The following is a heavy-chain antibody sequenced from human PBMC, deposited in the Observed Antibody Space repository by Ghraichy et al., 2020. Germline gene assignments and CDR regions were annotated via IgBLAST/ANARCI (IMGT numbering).Heavy chain of an antibody. CDR2: MNPNSGNT. J-gene: IGHJ4*02. V-gene: IGHV1-8*01. D-gene: IGHD3-10*01. CDR3: ARSRMGSGSYHDY. CDR1: GYTFTSYD. Sequence: ASVKVSCKASGYTFTSYDINWVRQATGQGLEWMGWMNPNSGNTGYAQKFQGRVTMTRNTSISTAYMELDGLRSEDTAVYYCARSRMGSGSYHDYWGQGTLVTVSS.